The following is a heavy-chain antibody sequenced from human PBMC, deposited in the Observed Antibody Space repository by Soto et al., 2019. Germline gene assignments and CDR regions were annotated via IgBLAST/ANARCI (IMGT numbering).Heavy chain of an antibody. D-gene: IGHD5-12*01. Sequence: QVQLVESGGGVVQPGRSLRLSCAASGFTFSSYAMHWVRQAPGKGLEWVAVISYDGSNKYYADSVKGRFTISRDNSKNTLYLQMNSQRAEDTAVYYCARDPGLRDYWGQGTLVTVSS. CDR2: ISYDGSNK. CDR1: GFTFSSYA. V-gene: IGHV3-30-3*01. J-gene: IGHJ4*02. CDR3: ARDPGLRDY.